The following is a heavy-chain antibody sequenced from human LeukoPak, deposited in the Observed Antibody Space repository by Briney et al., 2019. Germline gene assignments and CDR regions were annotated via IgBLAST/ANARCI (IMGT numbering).Heavy chain of an antibody. Sequence: SETLSPTCTVSGGSISSYYWSWIRQPPGKGLEWIGSIYHSGSTYYNPSLKSRVTIPADTSKNQFSLKLSSVTAADTAVYYCAGGVGGAPIPWGQGTLVTVSS. J-gene: IGHJ4*02. CDR3: AGGVGGAPIP. V-gene: IGHV4-59*04. CDR1: GGSISSYY. CDR2: IYHSGST. D-gene: IGHD1-26*01.